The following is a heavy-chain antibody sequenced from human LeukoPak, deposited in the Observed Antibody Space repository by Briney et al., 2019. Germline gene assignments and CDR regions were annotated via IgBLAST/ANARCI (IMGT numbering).Heavy chain of an antibody. CDR2: ISAYNGNT. J-gene: IGHJ4*02. CDR3: ARDYYDSSGSSY. D-gene: IGHD3-22*01. Sequence: ASVKVSCKASGYTFTSYDITWVRQAPGQGLEWMGWISAYNGNTNYAQKLQGRVAMTTDTSTSTAYMELRSLRSDDTAVYYCARDYYDSSGSSYWGQGTLVTVSS. V-gene: IGHV1-18*01. CDR1: GYTFTSYD.